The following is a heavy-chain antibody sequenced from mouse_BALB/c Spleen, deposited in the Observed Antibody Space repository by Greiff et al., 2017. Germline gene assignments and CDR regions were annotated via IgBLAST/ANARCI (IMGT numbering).Heavy chain of an antibody. CDR3: ANRYYGYEAWFDY. CDR1: GFSLTDYG. Sequence: VKLQESGPGLVAPSQSLSITCTVSGFSLTDYGVSWIRQPPGKGLEWLGVIWGGGSTYYNSALKSRLSISKDNSKSQVFLKMNSLQTDDTAMYYGANRYYGYEAWFDYWGQGTLVTVSA. D-gene: IGHD1-2*01. V-gene: IGHV2-6-5*01. CDR2: IWGGGST. J-gene: IGHJ3*01.